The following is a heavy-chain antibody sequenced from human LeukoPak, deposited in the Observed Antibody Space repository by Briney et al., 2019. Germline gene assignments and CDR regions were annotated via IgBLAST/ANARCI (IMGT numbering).Heavy chain of an antibody. V-gene: IGHV1-46*01. CDR2: INPSGGST. D-gene: IGHD5-18*01. CDR3: ARALPHRRLMDTTMEQHWFDP. J-gene: IGHJ5*02. Sequence: ASVKVSCKASGYTLTSYYMHWVRQAPGQGLEWMGIINPSGGSTSYAQKFQGRVTMTGDTSTSTVYMDLSSLRSEDTAVYYCARALPHRRLMDTTMEQHWFDPWGQGTLVTVSS. CDR1: GYTLTSYY.